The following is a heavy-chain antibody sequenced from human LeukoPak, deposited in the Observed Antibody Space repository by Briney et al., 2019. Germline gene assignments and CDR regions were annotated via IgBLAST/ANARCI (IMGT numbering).Heavy chain of an antibody. CDR1: GYTFTSYN. Sequence: ASVKVSCKASGYTFTSYNIDWVRQAAGQGLEWMGWMNPNSANTGYAQKFQGRVNIIRNTSISTAYMELSSLTSEDTAVYYCARASWGDYDLLTGYYSDYYFDYWGQGTLVTVSS. V-gene: IGHV1-8*01. CDR2: MNPNSANT. CDR3: ARASWGDYDLLTGYYSDYYFDY. D-gene: IGHD3-9*01. J-gene: IGHJ4*02.